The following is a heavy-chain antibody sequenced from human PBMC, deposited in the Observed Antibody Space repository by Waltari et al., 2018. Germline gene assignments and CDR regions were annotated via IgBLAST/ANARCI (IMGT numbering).Heavy chain of an antibody. J-gene: IGHJ4*02. Sequence: QLQLQESGPGLVKPSETLSLTCTVSGGSSSRSSYYWGWFRQPPGKGLEWIGSIYYSGSTYYNPSLKSRVTISVDTSKNQFSLKLSSVTAADTAVYYCARDDGDYGSLFDYWGQGTLVTVSS. CDR2: IYYSGST. CDR3: ARDDGDYGSLFDY. V-gene: IGHV4-39*07. CDR1: GGSSSRSSYY. D-gene: IGHD4-17*01.